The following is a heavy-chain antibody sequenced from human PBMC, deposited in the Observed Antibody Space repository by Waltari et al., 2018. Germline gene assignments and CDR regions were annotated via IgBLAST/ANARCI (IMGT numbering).Heavy chain of an antibody. J-gene: IGHJ6*03. CDR2: IGYDGRNK. Sequence: QVQLVESGGGVVQPGGSVRLYCDASGFPFSSSGMHWVRQAPGKGLEWVAVIGYDGRNKYYADSVKGRFTISRDNSKNTLYLQMNSLRAEDTAMYYCAKSSKYYYYMDVWGKGTTVTVSS. CDR3: AKSSKYYYYMDV. CDR1: GFPFSSSG. V-gene: IGHV3-30*02.